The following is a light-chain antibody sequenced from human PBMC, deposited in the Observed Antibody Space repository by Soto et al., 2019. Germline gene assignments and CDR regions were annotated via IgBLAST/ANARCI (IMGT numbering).Light chain of an antibody. Sequence: SYELTQPPSVSVDPGQTAPITCGGDNIGSKIVHWYQHNPGQAPVLVVHDDDDRPSGIPERFSGSNSGQTATLTISRVEAGDEADYYCQVWVGPSERIFGGGTQLTVL. V-gene: IGLV3-21*02. CDR2: DDD. J-gene: IGLJ2*01. CDR3: QVWVGPSERI. CDR1: NIGSKI.